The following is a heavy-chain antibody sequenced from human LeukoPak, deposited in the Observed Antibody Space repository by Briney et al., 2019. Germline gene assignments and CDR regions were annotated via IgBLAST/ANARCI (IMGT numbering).Heavy chain of an antibody. CDR3: AKDSYRKGDY. V-gene: IGHV3-7*05. D-gene: IGHD3-16*02. J-gene: IGHJ4*02. Sequence: PGGSLRLSCAASGFSFSNYWMSWVRQAPGKGLEWVANIKQDGSESYYVGSVKGRFTISRDNAKNSLYLQMNSLRAEDTAVYYCAKDSYRKGDYWGQGTLVTVSS. CDR2: IKQDGSES. CDR1: GFSFSNYW.